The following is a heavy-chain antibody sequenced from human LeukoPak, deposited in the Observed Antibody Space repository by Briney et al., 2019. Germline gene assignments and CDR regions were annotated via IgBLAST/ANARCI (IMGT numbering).Heavy chain of an antibody. D-gene: IGHD2-2*01. CDR3: AKDEFADCSSAPYNWFDP. CDR1: GFTFDDYA. CDR2: ISWNSGSI. V-gene: IGHV3-9*01. Sequence: GGSLRLSCAASGFTFDDYAMHWVRQAPGKGLEWVSGISWNSGSIGYADSVKGRFTISSDNAKNSLYLQMNRLRAEDTALYYCAKDEFADCSSAPYNWFDPWGQGTLVTVSS. J-gene: IGHJ5*02.